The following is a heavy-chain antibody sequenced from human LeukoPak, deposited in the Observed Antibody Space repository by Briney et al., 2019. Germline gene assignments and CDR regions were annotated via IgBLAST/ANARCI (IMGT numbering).Heavy chain of an antibody. Sequence: SVKVSCKASGGTFSSYAISLVRQAPGQGLEWMGRIIPIFGTANYAQKFQGRVTITTDESTSTAYMELSSLRSEDTAVYYCARASGITGTTRDFDYWGQGTLVTVSS. D-gene: IGHD1-20*01. J-gene: IGHJ4*02. CDR3: ARASGITGTTRDFDY. CDR2: IIPIFGTA. CDR1: GGTFSSYA. V-gene: IGHV1-69*05.